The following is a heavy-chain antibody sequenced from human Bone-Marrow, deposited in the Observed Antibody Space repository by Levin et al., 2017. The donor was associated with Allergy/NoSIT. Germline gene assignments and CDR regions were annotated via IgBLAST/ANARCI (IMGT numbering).Heavy chain of an antibody. J-gene: IGHJ3*02. CDR3: ARGGIVATIIRDAFDI. CDR2: INPSGGST. D-gene: IGHD5-12*01. CDR1: GYTFTSYY. V-gene: IGHV1-46*01. Sequence: GESLKISCKASGYTFTSYYMHWVRQAPGQGLEWMGIINPSGGSTSYAQKFQGRVTMTRDTSTSTVYMELSSLRSEDTAVYYCARGGIVATIIRDAFDIWGQGTMVTVSS.